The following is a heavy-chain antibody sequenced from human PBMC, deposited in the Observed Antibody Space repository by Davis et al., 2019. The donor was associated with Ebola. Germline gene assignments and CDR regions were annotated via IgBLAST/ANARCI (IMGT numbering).Heavy chain of an antibody. D-gene: IGHD6-13*01. J-gene: IGHJ4*02. CDR1: GYTFTSYG. V-gene: IGHV1-69*06. Sequence: AASVKVSCKASGYTFTSYGISWVRQAPGQGLEWMGGIIPIFGTANYAQKFQGRVTITADKSTSTAYMELSSLRSEDTAVYYCARDLSGAAAGSNWGQGTLVTVSS. CDR3: ARDLSGAAAGSN. CDR2: IIPIFGTA.